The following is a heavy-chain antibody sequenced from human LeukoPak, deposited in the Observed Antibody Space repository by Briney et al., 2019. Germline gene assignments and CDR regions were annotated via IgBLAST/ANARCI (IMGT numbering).Heavy chain of an antibody. D-gene: IGHD5-24*01. CDR1: GFTFSSYW. CDR2: IKEDGSKT. V-gene: IGHV3-7*01. Sequence: GGSLRLSCAASGFTFSSYWMSWVRQAPGKGLEWVANIKEDGSKTYYMDSVKGRFTISRDNAQNSLYLQMNSLTAEDSALYYCARDQGWLQFDYWGQGALATVSS. CDR3: ARDQGWLQFDY. J-gene: IGHJ4*02.